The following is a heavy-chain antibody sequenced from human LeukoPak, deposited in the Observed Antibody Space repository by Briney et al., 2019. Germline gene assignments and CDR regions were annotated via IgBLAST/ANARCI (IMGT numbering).Heavy chain of an antibody. V-gene: IGHV4-39*01. D-gene: IGHD3-22*01. Sequence: SETLSLTCSLSGGSISSSSYYWGWIRQPPGKGLGWIGSIYYSGSTYYNPSLKSRVTISVDTSKNQFSLKLSSVTAADTAVYYCARASRYYYDSSGQKGYFDYWGQGTLVTVSS. CDR1: GGSISSSSYY. CDR2: IYYSGST. CDR3: ARASRYYYDSSGQKGYFDY. J-gene: IGHJ4*02.